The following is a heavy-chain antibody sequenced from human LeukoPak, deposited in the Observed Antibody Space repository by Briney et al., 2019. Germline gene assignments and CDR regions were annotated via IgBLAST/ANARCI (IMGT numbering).Heavy chain of an antibody. V-gene: IGHV3-64*01. CDR2: ISYNGGAT. CDR1: GYTFSTYA. CDR3: ARLESTGGYTDY. D-gene: IGHD1-26*01. J-gene: IGHJ4*02. Sequence: PGGSLRLSCAASGYTFSTYAMHWVRQAPGKGLEFVSAISYNGGATFYANSVKGRFTISRDNSKNTLYLQMGSLRGEDMAVYYCARLESTGGYTDYWGQGTLVTVSS.